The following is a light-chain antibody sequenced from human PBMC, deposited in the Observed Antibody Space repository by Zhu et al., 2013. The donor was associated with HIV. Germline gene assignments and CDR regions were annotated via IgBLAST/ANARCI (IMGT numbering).Light chain of an antibody. J-gene: IGLJ3*02. V-gene: IGLV3-21*02. CDR2: DDR. Sequence: SYELTQPPSVSVAPGETASITCGGNNIGSDSVHWYQQKAGQAPVLVVYDDRDRPSGIPERFSGSNSGNTATLTISRVEAGDEADYYCQVWDSSSDHWVFGGGTKLTVL. CDR3: QVWDSSSDHWV. CDR1: NIGSDS.